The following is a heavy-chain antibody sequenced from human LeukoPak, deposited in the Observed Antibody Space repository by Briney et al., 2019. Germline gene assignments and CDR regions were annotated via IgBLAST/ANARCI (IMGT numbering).Heavy chain of an antibody. J-gene: IGHJ1*01. CDR3: ARVAAGIGFFQH. Sequence: SETLSLTCTVSGGSNYWSWIRQPPGKGLECIAYIHYSGSPHYNPSLKSRVTISIDTSKNQLSLKLNSVTAADTAVYYCARVAAGIGFFQHWGQGTLVTVSS. CDR1: GGSNY. D-gene: IGHD6-13*01. V-gene: IGHV4-59*08. CDR2: IHYSGSP.